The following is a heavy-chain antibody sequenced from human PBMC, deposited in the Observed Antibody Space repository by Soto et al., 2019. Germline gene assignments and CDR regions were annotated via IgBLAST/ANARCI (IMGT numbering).Heavy chain of an antibody. CDR2: ISSSSSYI. D-gene: IGHD3-22*01. CDR1: GFSFNSYS. Sequence: PGGSLRLSCAASGFSFNSYSMNWARQAPGKGLEWVSSISSSSSYIYYADSVRGRFTISRDTAQNSVYLQMNSLGVEDTAVYYCARGGDTSGSWPRYWGQGTLVTVSS. J-gene: IGHJ4*02. CDR3: ARGGDTSGSWPRY. V-gene: IGHV3-21*01.